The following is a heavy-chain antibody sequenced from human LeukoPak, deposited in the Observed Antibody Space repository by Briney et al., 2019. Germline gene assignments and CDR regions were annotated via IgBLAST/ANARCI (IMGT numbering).Heavy chain of an antibody. CDR1: GDSVSSNGAA. V-gene: IGHV6-1*01. Sequence: SQTLSLTCAISGDSVSSNGAAWNWIRQSPSRGLEWLGRTYYRSQQWHSDYAPSVKGRITLNPDTSKNQFSLQLNSMTPEDTAVYYCGRETDFGVVTNWGQGTLVTVSS. J-gene: IGHJ4*02. D-gene: IGHD3-3*01. CDR3: GRETDFGVVTN. CDR2: TYYRSQQWHS.